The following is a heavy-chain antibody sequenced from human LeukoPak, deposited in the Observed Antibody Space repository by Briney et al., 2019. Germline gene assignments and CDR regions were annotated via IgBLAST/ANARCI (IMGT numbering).Heavy chain of an antibody. V-gene: IGHV1-18*01. CDR1: GYTFYTYV. CDR3: ASSGGIVALVGGYYYGMDV. Sequence: ASVKVSCKASGYTFYTYVITWVRQAPGQGLEWMGWISAHNGDTNYAQNLQGRVTMTTDTSTRTAYMELRSLTSDDTAVYYCASSGGIVALVGGYYYGMDVWGQGTTVTVSS. J-gene: IGHJ6*02. CDR2: ISAHNGDT. D-gene: IGHD1-26*01.